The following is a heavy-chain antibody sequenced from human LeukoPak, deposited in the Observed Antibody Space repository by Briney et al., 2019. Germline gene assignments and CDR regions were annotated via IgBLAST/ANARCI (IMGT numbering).Heavy chain of an antibody. CDR1: GFTFGDYA. J-gene: IGHJ6*03. CDR3: VKDKTSGSYYYMDV. CDR2: ISWNSDSI. Sequence: LAGGSLRLSCVASGFTFGDYAMHWVRQAPGKGLEWVSGISWNSDSIGYADSVKGRFTISRDNAKNSLYLQMNSLRPEDTALYYCVKDKTSGSYYYMDVWGKGTTVTVSS. V-gene: IGHV3-9*01. D-gene: IGHD3-22*01.